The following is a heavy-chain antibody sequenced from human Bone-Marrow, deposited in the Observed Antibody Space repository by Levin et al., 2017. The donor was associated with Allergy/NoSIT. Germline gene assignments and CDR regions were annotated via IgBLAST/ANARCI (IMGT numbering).Heavy chain of an antibody. V-gene: IGHV3-30*18. Sequence: GGSLRLSCAASGFTFSSYGMHWVRQAPGKGLEWVAVISYDGSNKYYADSVKGRFTISRDNSKNTLYLQMNSLRAEDTAVYYCAKYGDYVPYFDYWGQGTLVTVSS. D-gene: IGHD4-17*01. J-gene: IGHJ4*02. CDR3: AKYGDYVPYFDY. CDR1: GFTFSSYG. CDR2: ISYDGSNK.